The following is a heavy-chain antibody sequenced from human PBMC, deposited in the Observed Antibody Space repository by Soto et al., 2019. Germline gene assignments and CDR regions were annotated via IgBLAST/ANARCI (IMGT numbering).Heavy chain of an antibody. CDR3: ARGQPRADFWSGFYSRYFDL. V-gene: IGHV4-34*01. CDR2: INHRGRT. Sequence: QVQLQQWGAGLLKPSETLSLTCGVYGGSFSGYYWSWIRQPPGGGLEWIGDINHRGRTNYSPSLRSRVSISLDTSADHFALRLRSVTAADTAVYYCARGQPRADFWSGFYSRYFDLWGRGSLVTVSS. J-gene: IGHJ2*01. D-gene: IGHD3-3*01. CDR1: GGSFSGYY.